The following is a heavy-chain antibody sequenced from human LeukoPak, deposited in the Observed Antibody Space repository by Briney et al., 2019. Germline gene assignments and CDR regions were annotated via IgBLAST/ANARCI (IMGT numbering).Heavy chain of an antibody. D-gene: IGHD4-17*01. CDR2: ISGSGGST. Sequence: PGGSLRLSCAASGFTFNSHAMTWVRQAPGKGLEWVSGISGSGGSTYYADSVKGRFTISRSKAENSVFLQMNSLRAEDTAVYFCAREATRRNLLTYGSWDAYDIWGQGTMVTVAS. CDR1: GFTFNSHA. V-gene: IGHV3-23*01. J-gene: IGHJ3*02. CDR3: AREATRRNLLTYGSWDAYDI.